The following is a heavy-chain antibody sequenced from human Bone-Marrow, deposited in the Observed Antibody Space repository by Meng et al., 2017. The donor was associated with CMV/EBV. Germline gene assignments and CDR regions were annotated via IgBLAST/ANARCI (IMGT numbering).Heavy chain of an antibody. V-gene: IGHV4-4*07. CDR3: ARGDLAPLDETYYFDY. CDR1: GGSISSYY. Sequence: QGRLQESGPGLVKPSETLSLTRTVAGGSISSYYWSWIRQPAGKGLEWIGRIYTSGSTNYNPSLKSRVTMSVDTSRNQFSLKLSSVTAADTAVYYCARGDLAPLDETYYFDYWGQGTLVTVSS. J-gene: IGHJ4*02. D-gene: IGHD2-21*02. CDR2: IYTSGST.